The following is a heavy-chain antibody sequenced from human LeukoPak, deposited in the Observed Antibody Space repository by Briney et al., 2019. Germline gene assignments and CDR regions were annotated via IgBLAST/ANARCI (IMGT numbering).Heavy chain of an antibody. CDR1: GFTFSTYA. CDR3: VKDRCDSVPCTEV. V-gene: IGHV3-23*01. CDR2: LSGSGTRP. Sequence: GSLRLSCAASGFTFSTYAMTWVRQAPGKGVGWVSGLSGSGTRPYYTDSVKGRFTISRDNSKNTLDLQMNGLSADDTALYYLVKDRCDSVPCTEVWGQGTLVTVSS. D-gene: IGHD5/OR15-5a*01. J-gene: IGHJ4*02.